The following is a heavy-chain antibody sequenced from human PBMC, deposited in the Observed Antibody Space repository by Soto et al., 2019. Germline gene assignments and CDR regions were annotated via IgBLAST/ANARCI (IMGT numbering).Heavy chain of an antibody. D-gene: IGHD3-16*01. CDR3: ASKSGGGSNDY. V-gene: IGHV1-69*13. J-gene: IGHJ4*01. CDR2: IIPIFGTA. Sequence: SVKVSCKASGGTFSSYAISWVRQAPGQGLEWMGGIIPIFGTANYAQKFQGRVTSTAXXXXSXXXMELSSLRSEDTAVYYCASKSGGGSNDYWGQ. CDR1: GGTFSSYA.